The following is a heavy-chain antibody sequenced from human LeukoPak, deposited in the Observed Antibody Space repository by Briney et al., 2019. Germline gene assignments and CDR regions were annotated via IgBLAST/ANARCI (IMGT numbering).Heavy chain of an antibody. CDR1: RFTFSGYA. CDR2: INDNGGST. V-gene: IGHV3-23*01. CDR3: AVEYSSTPLGLDF. Sequence: GGSLRLSCAASRFTFSGYAMSWVRQAPGKGLEWVSAINDNGGSTWYADSVKGRFTISRDNAKNSLYLQMNNLRAEDTAMYYCAVEYSSTPLGLDFWGQGTLVTVSS. J-gene: IGHJ4*02. D-gene: IGHD6-19*01.